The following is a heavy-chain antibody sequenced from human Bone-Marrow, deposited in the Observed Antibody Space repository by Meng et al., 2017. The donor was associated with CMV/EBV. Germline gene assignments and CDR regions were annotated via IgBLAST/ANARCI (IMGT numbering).Heavy chain of an antibody. D-gene: IGHD6-13*01. Sequence: GGSLRLSCAASGFTFSSYGMHWVRQAPGKGLEWVAFIRYDGSNKYYADSVKGRFTISRDNSKNTLYLQMNSLRAEDTAVYYCAKVGSRTIAAAAIDYWGQGTRVTGSS. CDR1: GFTFSSYG. CDR2: IRYDGSNK. V-gene: IGHV3-30*02. J-gene: IGHJ4*02. CDR3: AKVGSRTIAAAAIDY.